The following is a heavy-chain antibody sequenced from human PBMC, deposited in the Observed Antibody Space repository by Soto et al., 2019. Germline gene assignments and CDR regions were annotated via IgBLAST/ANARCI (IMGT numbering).Heavy chain of an antibody. CDR2: ISYDGSNK. D-gene: IGHD1-26*01. V-gene: IGHV3-30*03. CDR1: GFTFSSYG. Sequence: QVQLVESGGGVVQPGRSLRLSCAASGFTFSSYGMHWVRQAPGKGLEWVAVISYDGSNKYYADSVKGRFTISRDNSKNTLYLQTNSLIAEDTAVYYCSRSPYSVSYLAYLDYWGQGTLVTVSS. CDR3: SRSPYSVSYLAYLDY. J-gene: IGHJ4*02.